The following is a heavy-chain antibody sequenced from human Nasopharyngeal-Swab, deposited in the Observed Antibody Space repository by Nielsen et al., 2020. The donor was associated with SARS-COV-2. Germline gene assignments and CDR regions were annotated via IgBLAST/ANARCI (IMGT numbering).Heavy chain of an antibody. V-gene: IGHV3-21*01. J-gene: IGHJ3*02. CDR1: GFTFSNAW. CDR3: ARDKEQRQDAFDI. Sequence: GESLKISCAASGFTFSNAWMSWVRQAPGKGLEWVSSISSSGSYLYYADSVKGRFTISRDNAKNSLYLQMNSLTAEDTAVYYCARDKEQRQDAFDIWGQGTMVTVSS. D-gene: IGHD6-25*01. CDR2: ISSSGSYL.